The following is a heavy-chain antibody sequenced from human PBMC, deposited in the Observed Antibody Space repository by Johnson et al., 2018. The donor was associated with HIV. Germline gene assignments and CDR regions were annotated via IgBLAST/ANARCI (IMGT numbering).Heavy chain of an antibody. CDR2: ISGSGGST. CDR1: GFTFSSYA. D-gene: IGHD1-26*01. V-gene: IGHV3-23*04. CDR3: AGLGGSHDAFDI. Sequence: VQLVESGGGLVQPGGSLRFSCAVSGFTFSSYAMSWVRQAPGKGLEWVSAISGSGGSTYYADSVKGRFTISRDNSKNTLYLQMNSLRAEDMAVYYCAGLGGSHDAFDIWGQGTMVTVSS. J-gene: IGHJ3*02.